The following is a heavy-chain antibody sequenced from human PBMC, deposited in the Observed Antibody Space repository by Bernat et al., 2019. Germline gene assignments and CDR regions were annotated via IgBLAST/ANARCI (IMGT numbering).Heavy chain of an antibody. D-gene: IGHD3-22*01. Sequence: QVQLQESGPGLVKPSQTLSLTCTVSGGSISSGGYYWSWIRQHPGKGLEWIGYIYYSGSTYYNPSLKSRVTISVDTSKNQFSLKLSSVTAADTAVYYCARDSTMIVVKGVFDIWGQGTMVTVSS. CDR2: IYYSGST. CDR3: ARDSTMIVVKGVFDI. V-gene: IGHV4-31*03. J-gene: IGHJ3*02. CDR1: GGSISSGGYY.